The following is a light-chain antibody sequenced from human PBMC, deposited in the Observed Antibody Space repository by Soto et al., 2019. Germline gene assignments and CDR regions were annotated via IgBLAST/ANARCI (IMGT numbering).Light chain of an antibody. CDR3: SSYSNTSTLYV. Sequence: QSVLTQPASVSGFPGQSITISCTGTSKDVGGYNYVSWYQKHPGKAPKLKIYDVNKRTSGVSNRFSGSKSGNTASLTISGIQAEDEADYYCSSYSNTSTLYVFGTGTKVTVL. CDR2: DVN. V-gene: IGLV2-14*01. J-gene: IGLJ1*01. CDR1: SKDVGGYNY.